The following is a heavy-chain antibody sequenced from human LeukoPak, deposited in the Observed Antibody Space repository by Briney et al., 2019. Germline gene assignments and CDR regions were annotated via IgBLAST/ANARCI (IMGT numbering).Heavy chain of an antibody. J-gene: IGHJ4*02. CDR2: IYYSGST. D-gene: IGHD3-10*01. CDR1: GGSISSGGYY. V-gene: IGHV4-31*03. Sequence: SETLSLTCTVSGGSISSGGYYWNWIRQHPGKGLEWIGYIYYSGSTYYNPSLKSRVTISVDTSKNQFSLKLSSVTAADTAVYYCAVILYYYGSGSEYHDYWGQGTLVTVSS. CDR3: AVILYYYGSGSEYHDY.